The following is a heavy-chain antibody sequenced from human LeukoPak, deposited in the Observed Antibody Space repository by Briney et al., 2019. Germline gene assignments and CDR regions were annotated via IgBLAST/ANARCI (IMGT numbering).Heavy chain of an antibody. V-gene: IGHV3-33*01. J-gene: IGHJ1*01. Sequence: GRSLRLSCAAFGFTSTSYGMHWVRQAPGKGLEWVAVLKYDGRNDFYADSVRGRFTISRDNSKKTLYLQMNSLRVEDTAVYYCARGDGYNDAEYLQHWGQGTLVTVS. D-gene: IGHD5-24*01. CDR3: ARGDGYNDAEYLQH. CDR2: LKYDGRND. CDR1: GFTSTSYG.